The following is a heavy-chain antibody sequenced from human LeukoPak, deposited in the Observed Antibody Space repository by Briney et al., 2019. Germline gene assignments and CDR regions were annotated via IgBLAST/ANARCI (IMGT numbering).Heavy chain of an antibody. CDR3: ARTPAPPIVAEDRVFDY. Sequence: SETLSLTCAVYGGSFSGYYWSWIRQPPGKGLEWIGYIYYSGSTNYNPSLKSRVTISVDTSKNQFSLKLSSVTAADTAVYYCARTPAPPIVAEDRVFDYWGQGTLVTVSS. J-gene: IGHJ4*02. CDR2: IYYSGST. V-gene: IGHV4-59*01. D-gene: IGHD3-22*01. CDR1: GGSFSGYY.